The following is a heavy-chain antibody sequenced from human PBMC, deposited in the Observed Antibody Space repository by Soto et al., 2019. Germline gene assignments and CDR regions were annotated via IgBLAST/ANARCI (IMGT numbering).Heavy chain of an antibody. D-gene: IGHD1-1*01. CDR1: GLTISGKKS. V-gene: IGHV3-53*01. CDR2: LYDVDGS. J-gene: IGHJ3*01. CDR3: ATWHEREHAFDV. Sequence: DVQLVESGGGLIQPGESLRLSCAAFGLTISGKKSVAWVRQAPGKGLDWVSALYDVDGSFYAESVTVRFTTSSDSSKTTVYLQMNDLRPDDTAVYYCATWHEREHAFDVWGQGTTVTISS.